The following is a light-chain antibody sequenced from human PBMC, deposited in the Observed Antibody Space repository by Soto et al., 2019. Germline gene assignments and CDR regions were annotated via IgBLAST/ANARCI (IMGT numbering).Light chain of an antibody. V-gene: IGLV2-14*01. CDR3: TSYTSNLTWM. CDR1: SNDVGAYDY. J-gene: IGLJ3*02. CDR2: EVS. Sequence: QPVLTQPASVSGSPGQSITISCTGTSNDVGAYDYVSWYQHHPGQAPKLMISEVSNRPSGVSTRFSGSKSGNTASLTISGLQAADEADYYCTSYTSNLTWMFGGGTKLTVL.